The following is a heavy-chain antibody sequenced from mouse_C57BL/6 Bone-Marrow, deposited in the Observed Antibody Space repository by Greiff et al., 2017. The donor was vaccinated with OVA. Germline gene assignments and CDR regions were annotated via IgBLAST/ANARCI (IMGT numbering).Heavy chain of an antibody. CDR2: ISSGSSTI. V-gene: IGHV5-17*01. Sequence: EVQVVESGGGLVKPGGSLKLSCAASGFTFSDYGMHWVRQAPEKGLEWVAYISSGSSTIYYADTVKGRFTISRDNAKNTLFLQMTSLRSEDTAMYYCARPGLRYFDVWGTGTTVTVSS. D-gene: IGHD3-3*01. CDR1: GFTFSDYG. J-gene: IGHJ1*03. CDR3: ARPGLRYFDV.